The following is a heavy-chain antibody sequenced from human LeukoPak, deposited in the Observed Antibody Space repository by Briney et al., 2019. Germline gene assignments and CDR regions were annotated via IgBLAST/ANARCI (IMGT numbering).Heavy chain of an antibody. Sequence: GGSLRLSCAASEFSVGSNYMTWVRQAPGKGLEWVSLIYSGGSTYYADSVKGRFTISRDNSKNTLYLQMNSLRAEDTAVYYCARGIVATTNYYYYYMDVWGKGTTVTISS. CDR2: IYSGGST. D-gene: IGHD5-12*01. J-gene: IGHJ6*03. CDR1: EFSVGSNY. V-gene: IGHV3-66*01. CDR3: ARGIVATTNYYYYYMDV.